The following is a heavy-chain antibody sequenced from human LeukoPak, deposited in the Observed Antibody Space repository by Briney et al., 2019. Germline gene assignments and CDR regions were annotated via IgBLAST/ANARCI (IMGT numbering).Heavy chain of an antibody. D-gene: IGHD3-16*02. J-gene: IGHJ4*02. CDR2: IYYSGST. Sequence: SETLSLTCTVSGGSISSYYWSWLRQPPGKGLEWIGYIYYSGSTNYNPSLKSRVTISVDTSNNQCSLTLSSVTAADTAVYYCARHSNYDYVWGSYRYTNWGQGTLVTVSS. V-gene: IGHV4-59*08. CDR3: ARHSNYDYVWGSYRYTN. CDR1: GGSISSYY.